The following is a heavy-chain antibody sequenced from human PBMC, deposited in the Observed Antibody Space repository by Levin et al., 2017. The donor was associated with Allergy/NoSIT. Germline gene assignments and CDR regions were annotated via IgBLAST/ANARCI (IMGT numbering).Heavy chain of an antibody. CDR2: INPSGGST. D-gene: IGHD1-1*01. CDR3: ARDTLGATGTTNQGDDAFDI. Sequence: GESLKISCKASGYTFTSYYMHWVRQAPGQGLEWMGIINPSGGSTSYAQKFQGRVTMTRDTSTSTVYMELSSLRSEDTAVYYCARDTLGATGTTNQGDDAFDIWGQGTMVTVSS. J-gene: IGHJ3*02. V-gene: IGHV1-46*01. CDR1: GYTFTSYY.